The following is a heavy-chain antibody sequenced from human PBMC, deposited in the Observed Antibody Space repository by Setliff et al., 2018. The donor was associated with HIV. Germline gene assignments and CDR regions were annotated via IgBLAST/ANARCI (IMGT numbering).Heavy chain of an antibody. CDR1: GFSFSTYG. CDR3: VKEAYSNTWNYYYYYIDV. Sequence: SCAASGFSFSTYGMHWVRQAPGKGLEWVAVIWHDGSNENYADSVKGRFTISRDNSKNTLYLQMSSLRVDDTAVYYCVKEAYSNTWNYYYYYIDVWGKGTTVTVSS. J-gene: IGHJ6*03. CDR2: IWHDGSNE. V-gene: IGHV3-30*18. D-gene: IGHD6-13*01.